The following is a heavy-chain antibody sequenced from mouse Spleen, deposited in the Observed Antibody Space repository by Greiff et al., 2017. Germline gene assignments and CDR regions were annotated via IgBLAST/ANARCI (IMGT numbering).Heavy chain of an antibody. Sequence: ESGPGLVKPSQSLSLTCSVTGYSITSGYYWNWIRQFPGNKLEWMGYISYDGSNNYNPSLKNRISITRDTSKNQFFLKLNSVTTEDTATYYCARAYGYVYYFDYWGQGTTLTVSS. CDR2: ISYDGSN. J-gene: IGHJ2*01. CDR3: ARAYGYVYYFDY. V-gene: IGHV3-6*01. D-gene: IGHD1-2*01. CDR1: GYSITSGYY.